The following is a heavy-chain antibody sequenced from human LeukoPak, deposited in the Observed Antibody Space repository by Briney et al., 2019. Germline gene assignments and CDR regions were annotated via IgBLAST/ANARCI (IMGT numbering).Heavy chain of an antibody. V-gene: IGHV4-34*01. CDR1: GGSFSGYY. CDR3: ARDLTRVSGDPRFDY. D-gene: IGHD4-17*01. CDR2: INHSGST. J-gene: IGHJ4*02. Sequence: SETLSLTCAVYGGSFSGYYWSWIRQPPGKGLEWIGEINHSGSTNYNPSLKSRVTISVDTSKSQFSLKLSSVTAADTAVYYCARDLTRVSGDPRFDYWGQGTLVTVSS.